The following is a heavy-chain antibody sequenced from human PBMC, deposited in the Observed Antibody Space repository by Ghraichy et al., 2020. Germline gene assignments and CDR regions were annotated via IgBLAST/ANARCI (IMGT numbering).Heavy chain of an antibody. CDR3: ARGAVAGRVDY. D-gene: IGHD6-19*01. V-gene: IGHV3-11*06. CDR1: GFTFSDYY. CDR2: ISSSSSYT. Sequence: GGSLRLSCAASGFTFSDYYMSWIRQAPGKGLEWVSYISSSSSYTNYADSVKGRFTISRDNAKNSLYLQMNSLRAEDTAVYYCARGAVAGRVDYWGQGTLVTVSS. J-gene: IGHJ4*02.